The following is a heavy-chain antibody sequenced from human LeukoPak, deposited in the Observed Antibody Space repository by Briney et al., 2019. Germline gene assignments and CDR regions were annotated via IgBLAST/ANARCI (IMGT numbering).Heavy chain of an antibody. CDR3: ARGTRITMVRGVTGYYYMDV. Sequence: GASVKVSCKASGYTFTSYVINWVRQATGQGREWMGWMNPNSGNTGYAQKFQGRVTITRNTSISTAYMELSSLRSEDTAVYYCARGTRITMVRGVTGYYYMDVWGKGTTVTVSS. CDR2: MNPNSGNT. J-gene: IGHJ6*03. V-gene: IGHV1-8*03. D-gene: IGHD3-10*01. CDR1: GYTFTSYV.